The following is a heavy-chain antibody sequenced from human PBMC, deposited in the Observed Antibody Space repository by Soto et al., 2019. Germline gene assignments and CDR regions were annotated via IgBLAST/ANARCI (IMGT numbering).Heavy chain of an antibody. Sequence: PSQTLSLSCTVSGGSISPYCWSWIRQPPGKGLEWVGYIYYGGSTSYNASLKSRGTISLETSKSQFSLRLSSVTAADTAVYYCARLREYSQSLVPWGPGTLVTVS. CDR2: IYYGGST. V-gene: IGHV4-59*08. CDR3: ARLREYSQSLVP. D-gene: IGHD2-21*01. CDR1: GGSISPYC. J-gene: IGHJ5*02.